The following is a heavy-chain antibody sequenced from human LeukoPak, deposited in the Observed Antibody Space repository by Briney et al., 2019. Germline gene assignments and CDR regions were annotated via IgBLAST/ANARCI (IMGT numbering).Heavy chain of an antibody. Sequence: SVKVSCTASGGTFSSYAISWVRQAPGQGLEWTGGIIPIFGTANYAQKFQGRVTITADESTSTAYMELSSLRSEDTAVYYCARGDRGYYFDYWGQGTLVTVSS. CDR3: ARGDRGYYFDY. D-gene: IGHD3-10*01. J-gene: IGHJ4*02. V-gene: IGHV1-69*13. CDR2: IIPIFGTA. CDR1: GGTFSSYA.